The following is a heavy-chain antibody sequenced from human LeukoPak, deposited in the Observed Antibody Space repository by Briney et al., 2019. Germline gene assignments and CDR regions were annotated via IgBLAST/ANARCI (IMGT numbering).Heavy chain of an antibody. CDR1: GGSVSSGSYY. Sequence: PSETLSLTCTVSGGSVSSGSYYWSWIRQHPGKGLEWIGYIYYSGSTYYNPSLKSRVTISVDTSKNQFSLKLSSVTAADTAVYYCARDLGDGYKNWGQGTLVTVSS. D-gene: IGHD5-24*01. CDR3: ARDLGDGYKN. J-gene: IGHJ4*02. CDR2: IYYSGST. V-gene: IGHV4-31*03.